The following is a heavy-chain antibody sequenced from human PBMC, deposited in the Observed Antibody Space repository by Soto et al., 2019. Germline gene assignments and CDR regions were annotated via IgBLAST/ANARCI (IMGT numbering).Heavy chain of an antibody. CDR3: ARDCRGGSCYDWFDP. V-gene: IGHV1-46*03. J-gene: IGHJ5*02. CDR1: GYAFTSYY. Sequence: ASVKVSCKASGYAFTSYYMHWVRQAPGQGLEWMGIINPSGGSTSYAQKFQGRVTMTRDTSTSTVYMELSSLRSEDTAVYYCARDCRGGSCYDWFDPWGQGTLVTVSS. CDR2: INPSGGST. D-gene: IGHD2-15*01.